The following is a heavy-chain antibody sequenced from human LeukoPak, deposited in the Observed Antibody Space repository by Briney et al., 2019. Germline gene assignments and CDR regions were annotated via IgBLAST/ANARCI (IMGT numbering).Heavy chain of an antibody. CDR1: GFTFSSSA. D-gene: IGHD3-22*01. CDR2: ISSSGGIT. V-gene: IGHV3-23*01. J-gene: IGHJ4*02. CDR3: AKGTMDGGQYYYDSN. Sequence: PGRSLRLPCAASGFTFSSSAMSWVRQAPGKGLEWVSAISSSGGITYYADSVKGRFTISRDNSKNTLYLQMNSLRAEDTAVYYCAKGTMDGGQYYYDSNGGQGTLVTVSS.